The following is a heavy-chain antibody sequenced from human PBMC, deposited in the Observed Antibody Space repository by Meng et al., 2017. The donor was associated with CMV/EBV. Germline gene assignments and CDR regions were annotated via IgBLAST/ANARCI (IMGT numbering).Heavy chain of an antibody. CDR3: AKGGSLRYFDWYPVDY. V-gene: IGHV3-23*03. Sequence: GESLTISCAASGFTFSSYAMSWVRQAPGKGLEWVSVIYSGGSSTYYADSVKGRFTISRDNSKKTLYLQMNSLRAEDTAVYYCAKGGSLRYFDWYPVDYWGQGTLVTVSS. CDR1: GFTFSSYA. CDR2: IYSGGSST. D-gene: IGHD3-9*01. J-gene: IGHJ4*02.